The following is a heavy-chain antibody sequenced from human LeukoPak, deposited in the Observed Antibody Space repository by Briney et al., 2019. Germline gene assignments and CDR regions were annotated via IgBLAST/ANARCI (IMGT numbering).Heavy chain of an antibody. CDR1: GFTFSDYY. D-gene: IGHD3-9*01. V-gene: IGHV3-11*06. J-gene: IGHJ6*02. CDR3: ARDGIRLRYFDSYYYGMDV. CDR2: ISTSGSST. Sequence: PGGSLRLSCAASGFTFSDYYMTWIRQAPGKGLEWLSYISTSGSSTNYADSVKGRFTISRDNAKNSLYLQTNSLRAEDTAVYYCARDGIRLRYFDSYYYGMDVWGQGTTVTVSS.